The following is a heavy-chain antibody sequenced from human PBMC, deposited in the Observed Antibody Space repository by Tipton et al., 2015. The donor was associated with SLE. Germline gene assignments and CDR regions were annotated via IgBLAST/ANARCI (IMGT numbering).Heavy chain of an antibody. D-gene: IGHD6-19*01. Sequence: TLSLTCAVYGGSLSDHLWSWIRQSPGKGLDWIGEINHSGSTNYNPSLMGRVTISVDTSKNQFSLRLSSVTAADTAVYYCARGRAREQWLAPEGFDYWGQGTPATVSS. CDR2: INHSGST. V-gene: IGHV4-34*01. CDR1: GGSLSDHL. CDR3: ARGRAREQWLAPEGFDY. J-gene: IGHJ4*02.